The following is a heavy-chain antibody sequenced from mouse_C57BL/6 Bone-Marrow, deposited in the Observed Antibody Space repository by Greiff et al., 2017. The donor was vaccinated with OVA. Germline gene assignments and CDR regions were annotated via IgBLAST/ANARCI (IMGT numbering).Heavy chain of an antibody. Sequence: EVHLQQSGPVLVKPGASVKMSCKASGYTFTDYYMNWVKQSHGKSLEWIGVINPYNGGTSYNQKFKGKATLTVDKSSSTAYMELNSLTSEDSAVYYCATYYYGSSPWFAYWGQGTLVTVSA. CDR3: ATYYYGSSPWFAY. CDR1: GYTFTDYY. V-gene: IGHV1-19*01. J-gene: IGHJ3*01. D-gene: IGHD1-1*01. CDR2: INPYNGGT.